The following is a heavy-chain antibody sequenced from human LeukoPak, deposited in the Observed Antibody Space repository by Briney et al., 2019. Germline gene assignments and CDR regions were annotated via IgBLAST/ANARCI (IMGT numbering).Heavy chain of an antibody. Sequence: SETLSLTCTVSGGSISSSSYYWGWIRQPPGKGLEWIGSIFYSGSTYYNPSLKSRVTISVDTSKNQFSLKLSSVTAADTAVYYCAGIAVAGTGGIDPWGQGTLVTVSS. V-gene: IGHV4-39*07. CDR3: AGIAVAGTGGIDP. CDR2: IFYSGST. D-gene: IGHD6-19*01. CDR1: GGSISSSSYY. J-gene: IGHJ5*02.